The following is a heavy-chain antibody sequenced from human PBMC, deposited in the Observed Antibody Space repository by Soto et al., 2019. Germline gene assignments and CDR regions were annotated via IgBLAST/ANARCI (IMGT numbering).Heavy chain of an antibody. V-gene: IGHV3-30*18. J-gene: IGHJ6*02. Sequence: GGSLRLSCAASGFIFSTYGMHWVRQAPGRGLEWVAVISYDGSNKYYAGSVKGRFTISRDNSKNTLYLQMNSLRAEDTAVYYCAKDVAAYYYGMDVWGQGTKVTVYS. CDR2: ISYDGSNK. CDR1: GFIFSTYG. D-gene: IGHD6-13*01. CDR3: AKDVAAYYYGMDV.